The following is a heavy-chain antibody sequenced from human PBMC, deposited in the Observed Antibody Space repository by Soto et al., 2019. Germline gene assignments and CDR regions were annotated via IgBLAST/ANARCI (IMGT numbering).Heavy chain of an antibody. V-gene: IGHV4-39*01. CDR3: ARHRWGSGSYSGLLDF. CDR1: VGSISTSSYF. D-gene: IGHD3-10*01. J-gene: IGHJ4*02. Sequence: QLQLQESGPGLVKPSETLSLTCSVSVGSISTSSYFWGWIRQPPGQGLEWVGAVHYSGSDNYRSSLQSRVTISVDTSQNQFSLRLRSVTAADTAVYYCARHRWGSGSYSGLLDFWGQGALVTVSS. CDR2: VHYSGSD.